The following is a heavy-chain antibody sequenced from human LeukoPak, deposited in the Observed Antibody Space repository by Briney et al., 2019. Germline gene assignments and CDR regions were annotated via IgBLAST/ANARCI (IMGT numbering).Heavy chain of an antibody. J-gene: IGHJ5*02. Sequence: SETLSLTCAVYGGSFSGYYWSWIRQPPGKGLEWIGEINHSGSTNYIPSLKSRVTISVDTSKNQFSLKLSSVTAADTAVYYCARGLKQWLVVNWFDPWGQGTLVTVSS. D-gene: IGHD6-19*01. CDR2: INHSGST. CDR1: GGSFSGYY. CDR3: ARGLKQWLVVNWFDP. V-gene: IGHV4-34*01.